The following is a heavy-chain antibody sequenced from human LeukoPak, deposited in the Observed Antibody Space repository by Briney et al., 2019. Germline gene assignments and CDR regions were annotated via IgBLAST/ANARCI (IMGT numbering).Heavy chain of an antibody. D-gene: IGHD2-21*01. Sequence: GGSLRLSCAASGFTFSSYAMSWFRQAPGKGLEWVSAISGSGGSTYYADSVKGRFTISRDNSKNTLYLQINSLRAEDTAVYYCAKFLPTHIVVANYYFDYWGQGTLVTVSS. J-gene: IGHJ4*02. V-gene: IGHV3-23*01. CDR2: ISGSGGST. CDR1: GFTFSSYA. CDR3: AKFLPTHIVVANYYFDY.